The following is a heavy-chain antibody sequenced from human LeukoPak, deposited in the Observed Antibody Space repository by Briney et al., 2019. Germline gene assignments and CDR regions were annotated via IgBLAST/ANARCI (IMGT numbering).Heavy chain of an antibody. J-gene: IGHJ5*02. CDR3: AREGHLVVVTATHRVNSFDP. D-gene: IGHD2-21*02. Sequence: PGGALRLSCAASGFTFSSYIMNWVRQAAGKGLAGVSCISSSRRYIYYADLVKGRFTITRDNAKNSLYLQMNSLRVDDTAVYYCAREGHLVVVTATHRVNSFDPWGQGTMVTVSS. V-gene: IGHV3-21*01. CDR1: GFTFSSYI. CDR2: ISSSRRYI.